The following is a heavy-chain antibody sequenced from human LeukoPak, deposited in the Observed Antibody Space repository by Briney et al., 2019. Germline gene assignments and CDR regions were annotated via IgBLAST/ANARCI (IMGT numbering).Heavy chain of an antibody. CDR2: INHSGST. CDR1: GGSITSHY. J-gene: IGHJ4*02. V-gene: IGHV4-34*01. Sequence: SETLSLTCTVSGGSITSHYWSWIRQPPGKGLEWIGEINHSGSTNYNPSLKSRVTISVDTSKNQFSLKLSSVTAADTAVYYCARLANWGFGGDYWGQGTLVTVSS. CDR3: ARLANWGFGGDY. D-gene: IGHD7-27*01.